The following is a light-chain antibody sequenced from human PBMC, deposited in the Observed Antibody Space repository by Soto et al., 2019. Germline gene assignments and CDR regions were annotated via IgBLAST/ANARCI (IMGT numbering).Light chain of an antibody. V-gene: IGKV3-15*01. CDR2: GAS. Sequence: EIVMTHSPATLSVSPGERATLFCRASKSVSSNLAWYQQKPGQAPRLLIYGASTRATGIPARFSGSGSGTEFTLTISSLQSEDFAVYYCQQYNNWPPVTFGGGTKVEFK. CDR3: QQYNNWPPVT. CDR1: KSVSSN. J-gene: IGKJ4*01.